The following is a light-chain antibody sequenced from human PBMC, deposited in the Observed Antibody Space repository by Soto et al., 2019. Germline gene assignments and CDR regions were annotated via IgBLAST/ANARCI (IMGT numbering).Light chain of an antibody. V-gene: IGKV1-6*01. J-gene: IGKJ2*01. CDR1: QGIRNE. Sequence: AIQMTQSPSSLSASVGDRVTITCRASQGIRNESGWYQQKPGKAPKLLLYGASSLQSGVPSRFSGSGSDTDFTLTISSLQPEDFATYYCLQDYTYPYTFGQGTKLEIK. CDR2: GAS. CDR3: LQDYTYPYT.